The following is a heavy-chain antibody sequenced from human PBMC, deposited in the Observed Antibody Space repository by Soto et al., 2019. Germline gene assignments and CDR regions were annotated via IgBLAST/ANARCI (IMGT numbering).Heavy chain of an antibody. CDR1: GFTFSSYS. V-gene: IGHV3-21*01. D-gene: IGHD3-22*01. Sequence: GGSLRLSCAASGFTFSSYSMNWVRQAPGKGLEWVSSISSSSSYIYYADSVKGRFTISRDNAKNSLYLQMNSLRAEDTAVYYCARDQPVESYYYDSSGFSPFDYWGQGTMVTVSS. CDR3: ARDQPVESYYYDSSGFSPFDY. J-gene: IGHJ4*02. CDR2: ISSSSSYI.